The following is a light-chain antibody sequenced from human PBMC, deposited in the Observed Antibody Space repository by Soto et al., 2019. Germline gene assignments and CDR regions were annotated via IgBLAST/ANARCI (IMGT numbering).Light chain of an antibody. V-gene: IGLV2-8*01. CDR2: EVS. J-gene: IGLJ2*01. CDR1: SSDVGVYNY. Sequence: QSALTQPPSASGSPGQSVTISCTGTSSDVGVYNYVSWYQQHPGKAPKLMIYEVSKRPSGVPDRFSGSKSDNTASLTVSGLQAEDEADYYCSSFAGNNNLVFGGGTKVTVL. CDR3: SSFAGNNNLV.